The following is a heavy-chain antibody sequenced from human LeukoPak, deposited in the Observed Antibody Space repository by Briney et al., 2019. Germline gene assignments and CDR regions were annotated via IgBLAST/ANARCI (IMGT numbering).Heavy chain of an antibody. CDR2: ISSSSSYI. J-gene: IGHJ5*02. D-gene: IGHD2-15*01. CDR1: GFTFSSYS. V-gene: IGHV3-21*01. Sequence: GGSLRLSCAASGFTFSSYSMNWVRQAPGKGLEWVSSISSSSSYIYYADSVKGRFTISRDNAKNSLYLQMNSLRAEDTAVYYCARDRLGYCSGVSCYFNWFDLWGQGTLVTVSS. CDR3: ARDRLGYCSGVSCYFNWFDL.